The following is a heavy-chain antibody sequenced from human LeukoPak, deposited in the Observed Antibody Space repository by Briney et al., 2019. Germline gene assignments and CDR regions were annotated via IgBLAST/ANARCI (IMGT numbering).Heavy chain of an antibody. J-gene: IGHJ4*02. Sequence: GASVKVSCKASGHTFTSFGISWVRQAPGQGPEWMGWISAYNGNTNYAQKLQGRATMTTDTSTSTAYMEIRSLTSDDTAVYYCTRDLGVDTTMIFFDYWGQGSLVTVSS. V-gene: IGHV1-18*01. CDR3: TRDLGVDTTMIFFDY. CDR2: ISAYNGNT. CDR1: GHTFTSFG. D-gene: IGHD5-18*01.